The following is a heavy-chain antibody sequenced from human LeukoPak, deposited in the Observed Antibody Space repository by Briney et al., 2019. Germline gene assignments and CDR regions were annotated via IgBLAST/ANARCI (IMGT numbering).Heavy chain of an antibody. D-gene: IGHD2-2*02. J-gene: IGHJ4*02. CDR3: ARRGAPGGRAYCSSTSCYKVPYYFDY. V-gene: IGHV4-30-4*08. CDR2: ISYSGST. CDR1: GGSITRGDYY. Sequence: SQTLSLTCTVSGGSITRGDYYWSWIRQPPGNGLEWIGYISYSGSTSYHPSLKSRVTISVDTAKNQFSLKLSSVTAADTAVYYCARRGAPGGRAYCSSTSCYKVPYYFDYWGQGTLVTVSS.